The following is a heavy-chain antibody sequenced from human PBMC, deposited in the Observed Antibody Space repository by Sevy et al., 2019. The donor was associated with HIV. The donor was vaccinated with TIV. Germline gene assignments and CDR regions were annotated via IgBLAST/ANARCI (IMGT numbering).Heavy chain of an antibody. Sequence: GWSLRLSCAASGFTFSDYYMSWIRQAPGKGLEWVSYISSSGSTIYYADSVKGRFTISRDNAKNSLYLQMNSLRAEDTAVYYCARVEYDSCGSHWYFDLWGRGTLVTVSS. J-gene: IGHJ2*01. CDR2: ISSSGSTI. D-gene: IGHD3-22*01. CDR3: ARVEYDSCGSHWYFDL. V-gene: IGHV3-11*01. CDR1: GFTFSDYY.